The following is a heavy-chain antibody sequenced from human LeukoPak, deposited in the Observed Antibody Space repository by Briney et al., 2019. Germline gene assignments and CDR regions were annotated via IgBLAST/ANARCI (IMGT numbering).Heavy chain of an antibody. V-gene: IGHV4-59*01. CDR2: IYYSGST. CDR3: ARGGWELLSSAFDI. J-gene: IGHJ3*02. Sequence: KPSETLSLTCTVSGGSIGSYYWSWIRQPPGKGLQWIGYIYYSGSTNYNPSLKSRVTKSVDTSKNQFSLKLSSVTAADTAVYYCARGGWELLSSAFDIWGQGTMVTVSS. CDR1: GGSIGSYY. D-gene: IGHD1-26*01.